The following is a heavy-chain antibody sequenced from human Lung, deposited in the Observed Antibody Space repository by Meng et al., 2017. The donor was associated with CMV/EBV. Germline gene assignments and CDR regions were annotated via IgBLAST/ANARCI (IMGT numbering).Heavy chain of an antibody. D-gene: IGHD3-22*01. CDR1: GYSFTSYW. CDR3: ARTVKYYYDSSGPDP. J-gene: IGHJ5*02. CDR2: IYPGDSDT. Sequence: KVSCKGSGYSFTSYWIGWVRQMPGKGLEWMGIIYPGDSDTRYSPSFQGQVIISADKSISTAYLQWSSLKASDTAMYYCARTVKYYYDSSGPDPWGQGTLVTVSS. V-gene: IGHV5-51*01.